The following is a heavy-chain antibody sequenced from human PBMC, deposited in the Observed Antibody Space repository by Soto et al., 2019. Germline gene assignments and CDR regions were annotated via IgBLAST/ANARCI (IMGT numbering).Heavy chain of an antibody. Sequence: QVQLVQSGAEVNKSGASVKVSCKASGYTFTSYDINWVRQATGQGLEWMGWINPNNGNTGYAQKFQGRVTVTSDTSISTVFMELRRLSSKDTAVYFCARTSSGTRGGFDPWGQGTRVTVSS. V-gene: IGHV1-8*01. CDR2: INPNNGNT. D-gene: IGHD1-7*01. CDR1: GYTFTSYD. CDR3: ARTSSGTRGGFDP. J-gene: IGHJ5*02.